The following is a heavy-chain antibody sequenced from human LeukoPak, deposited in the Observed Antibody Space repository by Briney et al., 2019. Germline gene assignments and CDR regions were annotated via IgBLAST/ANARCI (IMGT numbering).Heavy chain of an antibody. D-gene: IGHD2-8*01. Sequence: GASVKVSCKASGYSFTSYGISWVRQAPGQGLGWMGWISTYNANTNYALKLQGRVTLTTDTSTSTAYMELKSLRSDDTAVYYCAREECSIGVCYPSGYWGQGTLVTVSS. J-gene: IGHJ4*02. CDR1: GYSFTSYG. CDR3: AREECSIGVCYPSGY. CDR2: ISTYNANT. V-gene: IGHV1-18*01.